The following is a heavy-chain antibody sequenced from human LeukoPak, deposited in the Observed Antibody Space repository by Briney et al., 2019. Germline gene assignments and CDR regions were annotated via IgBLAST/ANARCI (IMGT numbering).Heavy chain of an antibody. J-gene: IGHJ4*02. Sequence: PSETLSLTCTVSGGSISSYYWSWIRQPPGKGLEWIGYIYYSGSTNYNPSLKSRVTISVDTSKNQFSPKLSSVTAADTAVYYCARGRGSYYDSSGYYIDYWGQGTLVTVSS. CDR2: IYYSGST. CDR3: ARGRGSYYDSSGYYIDY. D-gene: IGHD3-22*01. CDR1: GGSISSYY. V-gene: IGHV4-59*01.